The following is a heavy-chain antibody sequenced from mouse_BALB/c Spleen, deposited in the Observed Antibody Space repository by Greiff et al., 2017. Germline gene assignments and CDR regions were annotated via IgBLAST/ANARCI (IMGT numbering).Heavy chain of an antibody. CDR1: GYTFTDYN. D-gene: IGHD2-2*01. V-gene: IGHV1S29*02. Sequence: EVKLQESGPELVKPGASVKISCKASGYTFTDYNMHWVKQSHGKSLEWIGYIYPYNGGTGYNQKFKSKATLTVDNSSSTAYMELRSLTSEDSAVYYCAMGIYYGYDGRDWGQGTTLTVSS. J-gene: IGHJ2*01. CDR3: AMGIYYGYDGRD. CDR2: IYPYNGGT.